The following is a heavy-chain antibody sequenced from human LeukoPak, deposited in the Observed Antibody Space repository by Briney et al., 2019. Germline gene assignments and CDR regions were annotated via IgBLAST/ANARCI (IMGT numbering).Heavy chain of an antibody. D-gene: IGHD1-7*01. CDR3: ARGLTGTTYLYYYYYGMDV. V-gene: IGHV1-69*13. CDR2: IIPIFGTA. CDR1: GGTFSSYA. J-gene: IGHJ6*02. Sequence: SVKVSCKASGGTFSSYAISWVRQAPGQGLEWMGGIIPIFGTANYAQKFQGRATITADESTTTAYMELSSLRSEDTAVYYCARGLTGTTYLYYYYYGMDVWGQGTTVTV.